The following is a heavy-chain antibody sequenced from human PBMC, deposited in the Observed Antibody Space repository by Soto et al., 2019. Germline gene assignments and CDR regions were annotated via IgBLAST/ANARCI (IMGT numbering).Heavy chain of an antibody. CDR1: GDSITYYY. CDR3: VTYDRQSGRYSLDY. CDR2: VYYDGST. Sequence: TSETLSLTCTVSGDSITYYYWSWIRQPPGKGLEWIGYVYYDGSTKYNPSLESRVTMSIDTSKNQFSLKLSSVIAADTAVYYCVTYDRQSGRYSLDYWGQGTLVTVSS. J-gene: IGHJ4*02. D-gene: IGHD3-10*01. V-gene: IGHV4-59*01.